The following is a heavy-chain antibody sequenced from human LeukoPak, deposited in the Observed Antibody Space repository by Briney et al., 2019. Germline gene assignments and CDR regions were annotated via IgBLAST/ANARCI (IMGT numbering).Heavy chain of an antibody. D-gene: IGHD1-26*01. CDR1: GGSFSGYY. V-gene: IGHV4-34*01. CDR2: INHSGST. Sequence: SETLSLTCAVYGGSFSGYYWSWIRQPPGKGLEWIGEINHSGSTNYNPSLKSRVTISVDTSKNQFSLKLSSVTAADTAVYYCATPITSGDDYWGQGTLVTVSS. CDR3: ATPITSGDDY. J-gene: IGHJ4*02.